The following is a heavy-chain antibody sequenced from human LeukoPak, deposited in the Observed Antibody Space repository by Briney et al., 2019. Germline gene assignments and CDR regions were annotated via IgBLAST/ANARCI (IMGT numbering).Heavy chain of an antibody. CDR3: ARGLIWFGESTYYYYYYYMDV. CDR2: ISYDGSNK. J-gene: IGHJ6*03. Sequence: PGGSLRLSCAASGFTFSSYGMHWVRQAPGKGLEWVAVISYDGSNKYYADSVKGRFTISRDNSKNTLYLQMNSLRAEDTAVYYCARGLIWFGESTYYYYYYYMDVWGKGTTVTISS. D-gene: IGHD3-10*01. V-gene: IGHV3-30*03. CDR1: GFTFSSYG.